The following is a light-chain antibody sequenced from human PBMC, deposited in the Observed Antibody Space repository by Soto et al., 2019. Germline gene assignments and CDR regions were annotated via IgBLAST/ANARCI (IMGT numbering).Light chain of an antibody. V-gene: IGKV3-11*01. CDR2: DAS. Sequence: EIVLTQSPATLSLSPGERATLSCRASQSVSSYLAWYQQKPGQAPRLLIYDASNRATGIPARFSGSGSGTDFTLTISSLEPEDFAVYYCQQYGYSSWTFGQGTKVDIK. CDR3: QQYGYSSWT. J-gene: IGKJ1*01. CDR1: QSVSSY.